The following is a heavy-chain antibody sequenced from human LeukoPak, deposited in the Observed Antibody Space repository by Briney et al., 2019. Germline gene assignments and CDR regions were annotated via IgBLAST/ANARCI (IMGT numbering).Heavy chain of an antibody. Sequence: KPSETLSLTCTVSGGSISSYYWSWIRQPPGKGLEWIGYIYYSGSTNYNPSLKSRVTISVDTSKNQFSLKLSSVTAADTAVYYCAREVGSSSGIDYWGQGTLVTVSS. V-gene: IGHV4-59*01. J-gene: IGHJ4*02. D-gene: IGHD6-6*01. CDR2: IYYSGST. CDR1: GGSISSYY. CDR3: AREVGSSSGIDY.